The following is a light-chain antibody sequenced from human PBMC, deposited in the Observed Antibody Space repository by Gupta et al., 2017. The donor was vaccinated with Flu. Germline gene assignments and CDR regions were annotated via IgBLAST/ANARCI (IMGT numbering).Light chain of an antibody. CDR3: SSHTVSDTFV. Sequence: QSALTQPPSASGSPGQSITISCTGTSSDIGAYKYVSWHQQHAGKAPKLIIYEVTKRPSGVPDRFSGSKSGNTASLTVSGLLAEDEGDYYCSSHTVSDTFVFGTGTAVTVL. CDR2: EVT. V-gene: IGLV2-8*01. CDR1: SSDIGAYKY. J-gene: IGLJ1*01.